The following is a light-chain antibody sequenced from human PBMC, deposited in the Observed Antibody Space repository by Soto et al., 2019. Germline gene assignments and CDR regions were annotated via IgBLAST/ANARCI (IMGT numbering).Light chain of an antibody. V-gene: IGKV3-20*01. Sequence: EIVLAQAPGTLSFSPGERATLSWRASQSVSSSYLAWYQQKPGQAPRLLIYGASSRATGIPDRFSGSGSGTDFTLTISRLEPEDFAVYYCQQYGSSRLTFGGGTRVDIK. CDR2: GAS. CDR1: QSVSSSY. J-gene: IGKJ4*01. CDR3: QQYGSSRLT.